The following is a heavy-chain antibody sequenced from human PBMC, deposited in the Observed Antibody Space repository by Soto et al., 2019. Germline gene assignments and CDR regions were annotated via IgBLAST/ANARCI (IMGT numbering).Heavy chain of an antibody. CDR3: ARIRLKVGVEATGGMDV. CDR2: IDWDDDK. J-gene: IGHJ6*02. V-gene: IGHV2-70*01. CDR1: GFSLRTSGMC. D-gene: IGHD1-26*01. Sequence: ESGATLVNPAQTLTLTCTFSGFSLRTSGMCVSWIRQPPGKALEWLALIDWDDDKYYSTSLKTRLTISKDTSKNQVVLTMTNMDPVDTATYYCARIRLKVGVEATGGMDVWGQGTTITVSS.